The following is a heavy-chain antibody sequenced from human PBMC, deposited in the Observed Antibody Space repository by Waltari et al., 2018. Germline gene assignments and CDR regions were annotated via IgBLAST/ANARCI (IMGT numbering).Heavy chain of an antibody. Sequence: PGEGLVWVSRINSDGSSTRYADSVKGRFTISRDNAKNTLYLQMNSLRAEDTAVYYCARTIAVVGTGDALDIWGQGTMVTVSS. CDR3: ARTIAVVGTGDALDI. CDR2: INSDGSST. V-gene: IGHV3-74*01. J-gene: IGHJ3*02. D-gene: IGHD6-13*01.